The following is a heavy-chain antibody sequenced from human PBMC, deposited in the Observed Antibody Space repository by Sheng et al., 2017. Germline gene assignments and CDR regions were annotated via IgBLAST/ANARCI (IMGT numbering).Heavy chain of an antibody. V-gene: IGHV3-23*01. CDR1: GFTFSNYA. D-gene: IGHD3-22*01. CDR3: AKDTGSGYYDKRNSGCFQH. J-gene: IGHJ1*01. CDR2: ISGSGGST. Sequence: EVQLLESGGGLEQPGGSLRLSCAASGFTFSNYAMSWVRQAPGKGLEWVSTISGSGGSTYYADSVKGRFTISRDNSRNTLYLQMNSLRADDTAVYYCAKDTGSGYYDKRNSGCFQHWGQGTLVTVSS.